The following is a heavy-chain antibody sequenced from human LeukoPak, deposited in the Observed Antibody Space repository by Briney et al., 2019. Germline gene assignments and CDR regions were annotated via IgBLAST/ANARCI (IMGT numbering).Heavy chain of an antibody. V-gene: IGHV3-21*01. D-gene: IGHD6-13*01. CDR1: GFTFSSYN. J-gene: IGHJ5*02. CDR3: ARDSSSWYNWFDP. Sequence: SGGSLRLSCAASGFTFSSYNMNWVRQAPGKGLEWVSSISSSGTYIYHADSVKGRFTISRDNAKNSLYLQMNSPRAEDTAVYYCARDSSSWYNWFDPWGQGTLVTVSS. CDR2: ISSSGTYI.